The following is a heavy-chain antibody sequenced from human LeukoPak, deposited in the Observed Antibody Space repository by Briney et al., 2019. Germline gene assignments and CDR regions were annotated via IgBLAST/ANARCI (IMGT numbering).Heavy chain of an antibody. V-gene: IGHV3-23*01. CDR1: GFTFDDYA. CDR3: AKDLEFLTTFDY. Sequence: QPGRSLRLSCAASGFTFDDYAMHWVRQAPGKGLEWVSAISGSGGSTYYADSVKGRFTISRDNSKNTLYLQMNSLRAEDTAVYYCAKDLEFLTTFDYWGQGTLVAVSS. J-gene: IGHJ4*02. D-gene: IGHD3-9*01. CDR2: ISGSGGST.